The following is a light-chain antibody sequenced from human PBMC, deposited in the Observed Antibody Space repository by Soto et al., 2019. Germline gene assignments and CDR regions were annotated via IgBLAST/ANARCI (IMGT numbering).Light chain of an antibody. CDR2: EVS. J-gene: IGLJ1*01. Sequence: QSVLAQPSSVSGSPGQSITISCTGTSTDVGGYNYVSWYQHHPGKGPKLIIYEVSNRPSGVSDRSSGSKSGNKASLIISNLEAEDESDYYCGSYTSTDTPFVFGTGTKVTV. CDR3: GSYTSTDTPFV. CDR1: STDVGGYNY. V-gene: IGLV2-14*01.